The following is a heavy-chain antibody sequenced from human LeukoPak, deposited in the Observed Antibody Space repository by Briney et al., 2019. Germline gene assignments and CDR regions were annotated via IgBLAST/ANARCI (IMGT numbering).Heavy chain of an antibody. V-gene: IGHV3-23*01. J-gene: IGHJ4*02. Sequence: GGSLGLSCAASGFTFSSYAMSWVRQAPGKGLEWVSAISGSGGSTYYADSVKGRFTISRDNSKNTLYLQMNSLRAEDTAVYYCAKEVGPWFGELLNYWGQGTLVTVSS. CDR1: GFTFSSYA. CDR2: ISGSGGST. D-gene: IGHD3-10*01. CDR3: AKEVGPWFGELLNY.